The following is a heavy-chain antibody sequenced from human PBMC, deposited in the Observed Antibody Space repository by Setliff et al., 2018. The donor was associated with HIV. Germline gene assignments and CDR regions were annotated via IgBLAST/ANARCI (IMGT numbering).Heavy chain of an antibody. V-gene: IGHV4-31*03. Sequence: PSETLSLTCTVSGGSISSGGYYWSWIRQHPGKGLEWIGYIYYSGSTSYYNPSLKSRVTISVDTSKNQFSLKLSSVTAADAAVYYCASRVYYYDSSGYLREEGFDPWGQGTLVTVSS. CDR3: ASRVYYYDSSGYLREEGFDP. CDR1: GGSISSGGYY. D-gene: IGHD3-22*01. CDR2: IYYSGSTS. J-gene: IGHJ5*02.